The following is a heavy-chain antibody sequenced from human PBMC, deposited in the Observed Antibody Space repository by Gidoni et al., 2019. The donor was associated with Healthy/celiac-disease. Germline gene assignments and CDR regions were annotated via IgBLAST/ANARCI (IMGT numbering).Heavy chain of an antibody. Sequence: EVQLVESGGGLVQPGGSLRLSCAASGFTFSSYEMNWVRQAPGKGLEWVSYISSSGSTIYYADSGKGRFTSSRDNAKNSLYLQMNSLRAEDTAVYYCARDTPYYYDSSGYPTDMYYFDYWGQGTLVTVSS. J-gene: IGHJ4*02. V-gene: IGHV3-48*03. CDR1: GFTFSSYE. D-gene: IGHD3-22*01. CDR3: ARDTPYYYDSSGYPTDMYYFDY. CDR2: ISSSGSTI.